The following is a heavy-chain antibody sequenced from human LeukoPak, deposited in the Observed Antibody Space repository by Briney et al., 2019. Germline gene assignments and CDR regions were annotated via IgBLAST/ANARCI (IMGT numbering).Heavy chain of an antibody. CDR3: ARLIVVVPAAKDYYYYMDV. V-gene: IGHV1-2*04. D-gene: IGHD2-2*01. J-gene: IGHJ6*03. CDR2: INPNSGGT. CDR1: GYTFTGYY. Sequence: ASVKVSCKASGYTFTGYYMHWVRQAPGQGLEWMGWINPNSGGTNYAQKFQGWVTMTRDTSISTAYMELSRLRSDDTAVYYCARLIVVVPAAKDYYYYMDVWGKGTTVTVSS.